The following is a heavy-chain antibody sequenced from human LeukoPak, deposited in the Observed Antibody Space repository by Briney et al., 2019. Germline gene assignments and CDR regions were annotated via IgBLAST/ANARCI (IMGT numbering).Heavy chain of an antibody. CDR3: TKAHFSAAWYEFGY. CDR2: ISGSGGNT. J-gene: IGHJ4*02. V-gene: IGHV3-23*01. D-gene: IGHD6-13*01. CDR1: GFTFSSYA. Sequence: PGGSLRLSCAASGFTFSSYAMSWVRQAPGKGLEWVSAISGSGGNTNYADSVKGRFTISRDNSKNTLYLQMNSLRAEDTAVYYCTKAHFSAAWYEFGYWGQGTLVTVSS.